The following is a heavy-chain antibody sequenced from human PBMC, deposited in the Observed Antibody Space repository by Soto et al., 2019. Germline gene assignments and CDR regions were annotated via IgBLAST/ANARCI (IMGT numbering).Heavy chain of an antibody. J-gene: IGHJ6*02. Sequence: GGSLRLSCAASGFTVSSNYMSWVRQAPGKGLEWVSVIYSGGSTYYADSVKGRFTISRDNSKNTLYLQMNSLRAEGTAVYYCARGSHIVVVTAIGRYGMDVWGQGTTVTVSS. CDR2: IYSGGST. D-gene: IGHD2-21*02. V-gene: IGHV3-53*01. CDR1: GFTVSSNY. CDR3: ARGSHIVVVTAIGRYGMDV.